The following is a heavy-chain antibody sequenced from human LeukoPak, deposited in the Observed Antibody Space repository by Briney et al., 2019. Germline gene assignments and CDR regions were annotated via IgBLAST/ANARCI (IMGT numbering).Heavy chain of an antibody. Sequence: GGSLRLSCAASGFTFDDYAMHWVRQAPGKGLEWVSGISWNSGSIGYADSVKGRFTISRDNAKNSLYLQMNSLRAEDTALYYCAKDMSPYYDSSGYIDYWGQGTLVTVSS. D-gene: IGHD3-22*01. J-gene: IGHJ4*02. CDR1: GFTFDDYA. CDR2: ISWNSGSI. V-gene: IGHV3-9*01. CDR3: AKDMSPYYDSSGYIDY.